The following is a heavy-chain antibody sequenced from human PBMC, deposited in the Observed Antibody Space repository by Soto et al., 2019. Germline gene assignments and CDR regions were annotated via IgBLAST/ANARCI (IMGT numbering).Heavy chain of an antibody. V-gene: IGHV3-30-3*01. Sequence: GGSLRLSCAASGFTFSSYAMHWVRQAPGKGLEWVAVISYDGSNKYYADSVKGRFTISRDNSKNTLYLQMNSLRAEDTAVYYCARDLRRSGYDKWPFDYWGQGTLVTVSS. CDR2: ISYDGSNK. CDR1: GFTFSSYA. CDR3: ARDLRRSGYDKWPFDY. D-gene: IGHD5-12*01. J-gene: IGHJ4*02.